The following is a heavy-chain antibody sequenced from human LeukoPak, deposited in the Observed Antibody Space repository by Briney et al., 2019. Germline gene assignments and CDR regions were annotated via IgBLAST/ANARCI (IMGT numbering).Heavy chain of an antibody. V-gene: IGHV3-74*01. D-gene: IGHD2-15*01. Sequence: PGGSLRLSCAASGFTFSNYWMHWVRQVSGKGLEWVSRISSDGSTTSYADSVKGRFTISRDNSKNTVYLQMNSLRGEDTAVYYCARDRPCCSGGTCNSGDYFDPWGQGTLVTVSS. CDR1: GFTFSNYW. J-gene: IGHJ5*02. CDR2: ISSDGSTT. CDR3: ARDRPCCSGGTCNSGDYFDP.